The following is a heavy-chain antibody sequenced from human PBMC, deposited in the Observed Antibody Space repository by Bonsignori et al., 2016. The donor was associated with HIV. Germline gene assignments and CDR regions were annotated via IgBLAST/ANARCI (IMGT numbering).Heavy chain of an antibody. J-gene: IGHJ4*02. D-gene: IGHD4-11*01. CDR3: TRGPVTIDY. CDR2: IRSKAYGGTT. V-gene: IGHV3-49*04. Sequence: GGSLRLSCTASGFTFGDYAMSWVRQAPGKGLEWVGFIRSKAYGGTTEYAASVKGRFTISRDDSKSIAYLQMNSLKTEDTAVYYCTRGPVTIDYWGQGTLVTVSS. CDR1: GFTFGDYA.